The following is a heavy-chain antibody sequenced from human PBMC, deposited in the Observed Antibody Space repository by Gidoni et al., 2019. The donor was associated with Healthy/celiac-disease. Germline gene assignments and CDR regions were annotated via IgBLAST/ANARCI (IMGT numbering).Heavy chain of an antibody. CDR3: ARGHYYGSGSSPFGYYYYGMDV. D-gene: IGHD3-10*01. CDR2: INPSGGST. CDR1: GYTFTSYY. V-gene: IGHV1-46*01. Sequence: QVQLVQSGAEVKKPGASVKVSCKASGYTFTSYYMHWVRQAPGQGLEWMGIINPSGGSTSYAQKFQGRVTMTRDTSTSTVYMELSSLRSEDTAVYYCARGHYYGSGSSPFGYYYYGMDVWGQGTTVTVSS. J-gene: IGHJ6*02.